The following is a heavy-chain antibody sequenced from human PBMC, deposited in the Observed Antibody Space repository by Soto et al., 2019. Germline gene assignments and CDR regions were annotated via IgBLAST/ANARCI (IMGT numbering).Heavy chain of an antibody. D-gene: IGHD6-13*01. V-gene: IGHV1-3*01. J-gene: IGHJ4*02. Sequence: ASVKVSCKASGCTFTSYAMHWVRQAPGQRLEWMGWINAGNGNTKYSQKFQGRVTITRDTSASTAYMELSSLRSEDTAVYYCARDVAAAGTGLFEYWGQGTLVTVSS. CDR2: INAGNGNT. CDR3: ARDVAAAGTGLFEY. CDR1: GCTFTSYA.